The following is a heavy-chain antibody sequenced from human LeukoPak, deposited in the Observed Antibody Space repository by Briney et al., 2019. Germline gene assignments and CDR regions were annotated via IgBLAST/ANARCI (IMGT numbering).Heavy chain of an antibody. CDR1: GGSFSGYY. CDR3: ARGPPSSGSYFNY. J-gene: IGHJ4*02. CDR2: INHSGST. Sequence: PSETLSLTCAVYGGSFSGYYWSWIRQPPGKGLEWIGEINHSGSTNYNPSLKSRVTISVDTSKNQFSLKLSSVTAADTAVYYCARGPPSSGSYFNYWGQGTLVTVSS. D-gene: IGHD1-26*01. V-gene: IGHV4-34*01.